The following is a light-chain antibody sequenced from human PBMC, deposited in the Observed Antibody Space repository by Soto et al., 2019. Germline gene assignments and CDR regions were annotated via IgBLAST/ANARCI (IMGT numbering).Light chain of an antibody. CDR3: QQDNNYLK. J-gene: IGKJ1*01. V-gene: IGKV1-5*03. CDR2: KAS. Sequence: DIEMTQSPSTLSASVGDRVTITCRASQSINNGLAWYQKKPGKAPKLLIYKASTRAIGVPARFSGSGSGTEFTLTISRLHADDFAFYYCQQDNNYLKFGQGTKVEIK. CDR1: QSINNG.